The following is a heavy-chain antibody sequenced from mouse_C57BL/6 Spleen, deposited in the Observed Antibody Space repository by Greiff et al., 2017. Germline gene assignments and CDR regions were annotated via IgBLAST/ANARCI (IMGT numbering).Heavy chain of an antibody. Sequence: EVMLVESGGDLVKPGGSLKLSCAASGFTFSSYGMSWVRQTPDKRLEWVATISSGGSDTYYPDSVTGRSTISRDTANNTLYLQMSSLKSEATAMYYCARHSNCVDWYCDVWGTGTTVTVSS. CDR3: ARHSNCVDWYCDV. CDR1: GFTFSSYG. CDR2: ISSGGSDT. J-gene: IGHJ1*03. D-gene: IGHD2-5*01. V-gene: IGHV5-6*02.